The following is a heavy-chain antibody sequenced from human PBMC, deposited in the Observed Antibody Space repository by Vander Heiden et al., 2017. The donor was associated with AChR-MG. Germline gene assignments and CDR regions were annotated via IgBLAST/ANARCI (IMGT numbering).Heavy chain of an antibody. Sequence: QVQLQEPGPGLVKPSETLSLTCTVPGGSISSYYWCRLRQPPGKGLEWIGYIYYSGSTNYNPSLKSRVTISVDTSKNQFSLKLSSVTAADTAVYYCARAVAAAGMPPFDYWGQGTLVTVSS. CDR1: GGSISSYY. D-gene: IGHD6-13*01. J-gene: IGHJ4*02. CDR3: ARAVAAAGMPPFDY. V-gene: IGHV4-59*01. CDR2: IYYSGST.